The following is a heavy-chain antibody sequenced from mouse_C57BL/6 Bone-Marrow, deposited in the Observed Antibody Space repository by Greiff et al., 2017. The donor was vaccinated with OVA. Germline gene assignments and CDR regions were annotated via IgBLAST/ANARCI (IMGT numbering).Heavy chain of an antibody. J-gene: IGHJ3*01. Sequence: DVHLVESGGGLVQPGESLKLSCESNEYEFPSHDMSWVRKTPEKRLELVAAINSDGGSTYYPDTMERRFIISRDNTKKTLYLQMSSLRSEDTALYYCARQDYYGSSWGFAYWGQGTLVTVSA. CDR3: ARQDYYGSSWGFAY. CDR1: EYEFPSHD. V-gene: IGHV5-2*01. CDR2: INSDGGST. D-gene: IGHD1-1*01.